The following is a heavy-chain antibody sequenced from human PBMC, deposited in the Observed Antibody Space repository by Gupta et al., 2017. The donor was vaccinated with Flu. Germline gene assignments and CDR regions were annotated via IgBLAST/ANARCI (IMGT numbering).Heavy chain of an antibody. CDR3: AREKFCDTTSCYRWFDP. J-gene: IGHJ5*02. CDR2: INPHSGTT. D-gene: IGHD2-2*02. Sequence: QGQLVQSGAEVKKPGASVKVSCTASEYTFTAYYIHWVRQAPGQGLEWMGRINPHSGTTNYEQKFQGRVTVTMDTSISTAYMDLSGLTSGDTAVYYCAREKFCDTTSCYRWFDPWGQGTLVTVSS. CDR1: EYTFTAYY. V-gene: IGHV1-2*06.